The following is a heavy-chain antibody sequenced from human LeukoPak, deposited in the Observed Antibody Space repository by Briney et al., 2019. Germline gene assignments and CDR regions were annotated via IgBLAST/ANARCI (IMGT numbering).Heavy chain of an antibody. CDR3: ASRQRYSSGWYFDY. D-gene: IGHD6-19*01. Sequence: SETLSLTCTVSGNSISSSSYYWGWLRHPPGKGLEWIGNINYSGSTYYNPSLKSRVTMSVDTSKNQFSLKLNSVTAADTAVYYCASRQRYSSGWYFDYWGQGTLVTVSS. V-gene: IGHV4-39*01. CDR2: INYSGST. CDR1: GNSISSSSYY. J-gene: IGHJ4*02.